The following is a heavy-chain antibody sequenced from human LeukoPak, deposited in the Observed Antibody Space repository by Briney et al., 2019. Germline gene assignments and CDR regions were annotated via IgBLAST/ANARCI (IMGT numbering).Heavy chain of an antibody. Sequence: GGSLRLSCAASGFTFSNAWMSWVRQAPGKGLEWVGRIKSKTNGGTTDYAAPVKGRFTISRDDSKNTLYLQMNSLKTEDTAVYYYTTDLWDSSGYYYHPSDYWGQGTLVTVSS. CDR1: GFTFSNAW. CDR3: TTDLWDSSGYYYHPSDY. D-gene: IGHD3-22*01. J-gene: IGHJ4*02. V-gene: IGHV3-15*01. CDR2: IKSKTNGGTT.